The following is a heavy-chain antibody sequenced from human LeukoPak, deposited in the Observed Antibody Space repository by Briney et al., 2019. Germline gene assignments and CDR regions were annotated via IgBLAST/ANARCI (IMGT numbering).Heavy chain of an antibody. V-gene: IGHV4-59*01. CDR2: IYYSGST. Sequence: SETLSLTCTVSGVSISSYYWSWIRQPPGEGLEWIGYIYYSGSTNYNPSLKSLVTISVDTSKNHFSLKLSSVTAADTAVYYCARGFGYSSGWSPNYYYYYMDVWGKGTTVTVSS. CDR1: GVSISSYY. J-gene: IGHJ6*03. D-gene: IGHD6-19*01. CDR3: ARGFGYSSGWSPNYYYYYMDV.